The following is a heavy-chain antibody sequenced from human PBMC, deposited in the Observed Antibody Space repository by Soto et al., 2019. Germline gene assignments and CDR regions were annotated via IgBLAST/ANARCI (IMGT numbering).Heavy chain of an antibody. V-gene: IGHV1-69*01. CDR1: GGTFSSYA. J-gene: IGHJ5*02. CDR2: LIPIFGTA. D-gene: IGHD3-3*01. CDR3: ARDQRITIFGVVRNWFDP. Sequence: QVQLVQSGAEVKKPGSSVKVSCKASGGTFSSYAISWVRQAPGQGLEWMGGLIPIFGTANYAQKFQGRVTITADESTSTAYMELSSLRSEDTAVYYCARDQRITIFGVVRNWFDPWGQGTLVTVSS.